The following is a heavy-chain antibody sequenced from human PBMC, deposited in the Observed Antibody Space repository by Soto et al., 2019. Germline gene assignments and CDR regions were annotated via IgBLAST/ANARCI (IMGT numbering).Heavy chain of an antibody. Sequence: SETLSLTCTVSGDSISSYYWSWIRQPPGKGLEWIGYIYYSGSTNYNPSLKSRVTISVDTSKNQFSLKLSSVTAEDTAVYYCARPIQYYYDSSGQSAWFDPWGQGTLVTVSS. CDR2: IYYSGST. CDR3: ARPIQYYYDSSGQSAWFDP. CDR1: GDSISSYY. J-gene: IGHJ5*02. V-gene: IGHV4-59*01. D-gene: IGHD3-22*01.